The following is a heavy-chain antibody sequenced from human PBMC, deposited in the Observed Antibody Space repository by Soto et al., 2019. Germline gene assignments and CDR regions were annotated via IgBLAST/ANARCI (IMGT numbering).Heavy chain of an antibody. Sequence: QLQLQESGPGLVKPSETLSLTCTVSGGSISSSSYYWGWIRQPPGKGLEWIGSIYYSGSTYYNPSLKSRVTMTVDTSKNQSSLKLSSVTAADTAVYYCARPSFLFIAAAGKGTDDYWGQGTLVTVSS. V-gene: IGHV4-39*01. D-gene: IGHD6-13*01. CDR2: IYYSGST. J-gene: IGHJ4*02. CDR3: ARPSFLFIAAAGKGTDDY. CDR1: GGSISSSSYY.